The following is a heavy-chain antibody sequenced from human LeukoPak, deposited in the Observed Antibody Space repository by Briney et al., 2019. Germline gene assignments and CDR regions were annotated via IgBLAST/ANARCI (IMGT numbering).Heavy chain of an antibody. CDR3: ARTIMVRGKYFDY. CDR1: GFTFSSYA. J-gene: IGHJ4*02. CDR2: ISYDGSNK. Sequence: GRSLRLSCAASGFTFSSYAMHWVRQAPGKGLEWVAVISYDGSNKYYADSVKGRFTISRDNSKNTLYLQMNSLRAEDTAVYYCARTIMVRGKYFDYWGQGTLVTVSS. D-gene: IGHD3-10*01. V-gene: IGHV3-30*04.